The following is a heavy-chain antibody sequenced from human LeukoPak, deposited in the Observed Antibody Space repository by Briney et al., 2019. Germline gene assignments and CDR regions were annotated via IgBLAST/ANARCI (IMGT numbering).Heavy chain of an antibody. CDR2: MNPNSGNT. D-gene: IGHD6-13*01. CDR1: GYTFTSYD. CDR3: ARGPSWYGYYYYYMDV. Sequence: ASVKVSCKASGYTFTSYDINWVRQATGQGLEWMGWMNPNSGNTGYAQKFQGRVTMTRNTSISTAYMELSSLRSEDTAVYYCARGPSWYGYYYYYMDVWGKGTTVTISS. J-gene: IGHJ6*03. V-gene: IGHV1-8*01.